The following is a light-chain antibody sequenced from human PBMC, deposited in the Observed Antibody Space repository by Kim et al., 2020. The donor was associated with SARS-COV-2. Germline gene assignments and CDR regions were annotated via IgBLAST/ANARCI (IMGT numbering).Light chain of an antibody. CDR1: SNNIGAGYY. CDR3: QSYDSSLSGWV. CDR2: GNT. V-gene: IGLV1-40*01. J-gene: IGLJ3*02. Sequence: RVTTPGTGGSNNIGAGYYVHWYQQLPGTAPKRLIYGNTNRPSGVPDRFSGSKSGTSASLAITGLQAEDEADYYCQSYDSSLSGWVFGGGTQLTVL.